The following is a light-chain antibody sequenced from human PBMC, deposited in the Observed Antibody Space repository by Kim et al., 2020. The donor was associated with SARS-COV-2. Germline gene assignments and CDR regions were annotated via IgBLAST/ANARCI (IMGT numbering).Light chain of an antibody. CDR2: GAS. V-gene: IGKV3-20*01. CDR3: QQYGSSPLT. J-gene: IGKJ4*01. Sequence: AAGDRAPRCSRASHGISSSYLAWYQQTPGQARRLLIYGASSSTTGIADRCSGSGSRTDFTLTIRRLEPEDVAVYYCQQYGSSPLTFGGGTKVDIK. CDR1: HGISSSY.